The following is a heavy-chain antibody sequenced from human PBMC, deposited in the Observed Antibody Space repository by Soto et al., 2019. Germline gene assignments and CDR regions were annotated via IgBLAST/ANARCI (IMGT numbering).Heavy chain of an antibody. D-gene: IGHD2-8*01. CDR1: GFTFSNAW. CDR3: VRDPAPMYYAMDA. Sequence: GGSLRLSCAASGFTFSNAWMSWVRQAPGKGLEWVGRIKSKTDGGTTDYAAPVKGRFTISRDDSKNTLYLQMNSLRAEDTAVYYCVRDPAPMYYAMDAWGQGTMVTVSS. CDR2: IKSKTDGGTT. V-gene: IGHV3-15*01. J-gene: IGHJ6*02.